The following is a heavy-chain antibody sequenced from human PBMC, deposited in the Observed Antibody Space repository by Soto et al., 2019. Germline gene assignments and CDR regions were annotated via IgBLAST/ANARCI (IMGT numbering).Heavy chain of an antibody. J-gene: IGHJ4*02. CDR3: AFVEMAKQFPPFDY. CDR2: IIPIFGTA. V-gene: IGHV1-69*13. D-gene: IGHD2-15*01. CDR1: RGTFSSYA. Sequence: SVKVSCKASRGTFSSYAINWVRQAPGQGLEWMGGIIPIFGTASYAQKFQGRVTITADESTSTAYMELSSLRSEDTAVYYCAFVEMAKQFPPFDYWGQGTLVTVSS.